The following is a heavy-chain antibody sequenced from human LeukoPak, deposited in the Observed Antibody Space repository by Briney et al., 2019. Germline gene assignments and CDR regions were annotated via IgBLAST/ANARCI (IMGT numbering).Heavy chain of an antibody. CDR2: INPNSGGT. J-gene: IGHJ4*02. CDR1: GYTFTSYY. Sequence: ASVKVSCKASGYTFTSYYMHWVRQAPGQGLEWMGWINPNSGGTNYAQKFQGRVTMTRDTSISTAYMELSRLRSDDTAVYYCARSLGAVAGTPGYWGQGTLVTVSS. CDR3: ARSLGAVAGTPGY. D-gene: IGHD6-19*01. V-gene: IGHV1-2*02.